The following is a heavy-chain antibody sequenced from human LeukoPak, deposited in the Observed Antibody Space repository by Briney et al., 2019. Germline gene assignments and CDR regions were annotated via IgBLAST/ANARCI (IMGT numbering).Heavy chain of an antibody. Sequence: SVKVSCKASGGTFSSYAISWVRQAPGQGLEWMGGIIPIFGTANYAQKFQGRVTITTDESTSTAYIDLSRLRSQDTAVHYCARDLGGGGASSRYYYYYMDVWGKGTTVTVSS. CDR2: IIPIFGTA. D-gene: IGHD2-2*01. V-gene: IGHV1-69*05. J-gene: IGHJ6*03. CDR1: GGTFSSYA. CDR3: ARDLGGGGASSRYYYYYMDV.